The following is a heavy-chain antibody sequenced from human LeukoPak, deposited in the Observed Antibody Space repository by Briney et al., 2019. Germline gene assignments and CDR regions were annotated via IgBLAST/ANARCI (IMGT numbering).Heavy chain of an antibody. CDR2: IWYDGSNK. CDR3: AKDRRPWDYDSSGIDY. D-gene: IGHD3-22*01. CDR1: GFTFSSYG. Sequence: GRSLRLSCAASGFTFSSYGMHWVRQAPGKGLEWVAVIWYDGSNKYYADSVKGRFTISRDNSKNTLYLQMNSLRAEDTAVYYCAKDRRPWDYDSSGIDYWGQGTLVTVSS. V-gene: IGHV3-33*06. J-gene: IGHJ4*02.